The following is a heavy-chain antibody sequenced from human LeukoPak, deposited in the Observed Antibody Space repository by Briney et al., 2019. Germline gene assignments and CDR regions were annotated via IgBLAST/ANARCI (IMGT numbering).Heavy chain of an antibody. J-gene: IGHJ4*02. CDR1: GFKFDDYG. CDR3: AREGIYCVNGVCYLDY. CDR2: ISWNGGNT. V-gene: IGHV3-20*04. D-gene: IGHD2-8*01. Sequence: GGSLRLSCAASGFKFDDYGMSWVRQAPGKGLEWVPGISWNGGNTGYADSVKGRFTISRDNAKNSLFLQVNSLRADDTAFYYCAREGIYCVNGVCYLDYWGQGTLVTVSS.